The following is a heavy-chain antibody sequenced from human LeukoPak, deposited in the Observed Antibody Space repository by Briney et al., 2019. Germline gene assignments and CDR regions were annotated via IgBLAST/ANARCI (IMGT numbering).Heavy chain of an antibody. CDR1: GFTFSSYW. V-gene: IGHV3-7*03. Sequence: LPGGSLSLSCAASGFTFSSYWMSWVRQAPGKGLEWVANIKQDGSEKYYVDSVKGRFTIPRDNAKNSLYLQMNSLRAEDTAVYYCARGSVYYDILTGYYSYWGQGTLVTVSS. J-gene: IGHJ4*02. D-gene: IGHD3-9*01. CDR3: ARGSVYYDILTGYYSY. CDR2: IKQDGSEK.